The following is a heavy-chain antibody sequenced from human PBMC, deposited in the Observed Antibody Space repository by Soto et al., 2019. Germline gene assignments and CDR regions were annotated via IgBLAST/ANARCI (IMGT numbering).Heavy chain of an antibody. CDR1: GYTFTGYY. V-gene: IGHV1-2*04. D-gene: IGHD1-1*01. Sequence: GASVKVSCKASGYTFTGYYMNWVRQAPGQGLEWMGWINPNSGGTNYAQKFQGWVTMTRDTSINTAYMELSRPRSDDTAVYYCARGMTWNQPPRDAFDIWGQGTMVT. J-gene: IGHJ3*02. CDR3: ARGMTWNQPPRDAFDI. CDR2: INPNSGGT.